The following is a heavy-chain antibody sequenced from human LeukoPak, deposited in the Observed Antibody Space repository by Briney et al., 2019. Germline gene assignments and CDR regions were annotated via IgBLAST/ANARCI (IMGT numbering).Heavy chain of an antibody. D-gene: IGHD3-16*01. V-gene: IGHV3-30*18. J-gene: IGHJ6*02. CDR3: ANAFGDYYYGMDV. Sequence: PGGSLRLSCAASGFTFSSYGMHWVRQAPGRGLEWVAVISYDGSNKYYADSVKGRFTISRDNSKNTLYLQMNSLRAEDTAVYYCANAFGDYYYGMDVWGQGTTVTVSS. CDR2: ISYDGSNK. CDR1: GFTFSSYG.